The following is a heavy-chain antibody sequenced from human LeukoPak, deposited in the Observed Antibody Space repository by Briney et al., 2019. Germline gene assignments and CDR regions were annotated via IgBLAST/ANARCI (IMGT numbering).Heavy chain of an antibody. J-gene: IGHJ4*02. D-gene: IGHD1-26*01. V-gene: IGHV4-39*01. Sequence: PSETLSLTCTVSGGSISGSSNYWGWIRQPPGKGLEWIGSIYYSGSTYYNPSLKSRVTISVGTSKTQFSLRLTSVTTADTAVYYCARRGGSYRSGFDYWGQGTLVTVSS. CDR3: ARRGGSYRSGFDY. CDR2: IYYSGST. CDR1: GGSISGSSNY.